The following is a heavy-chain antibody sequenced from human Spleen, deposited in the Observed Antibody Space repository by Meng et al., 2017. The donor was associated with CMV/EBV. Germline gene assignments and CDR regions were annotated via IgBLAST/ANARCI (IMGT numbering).Heavy chain of an antibody. V-gene: IGHV3-11*04. J-gene: IGHJ4*02. CDR2: ISSGGATI. CDR3: ARDPHFGALDH. CDR1: GFSFSDYY. Sequence: GGSLRLSCAASGFSFSDYYMSWIRQAPGKGLEWISYISSGGATIYYADTVKGRFTISRDNAKSSVHLQMDSLRAEDTAVYYCARDPHFGALDHWGQGTLVTVSS. D-gene: IGHD3-10*01.